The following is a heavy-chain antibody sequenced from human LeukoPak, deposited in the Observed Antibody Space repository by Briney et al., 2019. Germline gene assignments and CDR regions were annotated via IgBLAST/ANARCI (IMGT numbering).Heavy chain of an antibody. J-gene: IGHJ4*02. CDR1: GFTFSSYS. Sequence: PGGSLRLSCAASGFTFSSYSMNWVRQAPGKGLEWVSAISGSGGSTYYADSVKGRFTISRDNSKNTLYLQMNSLRAEDTAVYYCARDITIFGVALDYWGQGTLVTVSS. CDR3: ARDITIFGVALDY. CDR2: ISGSGGST. V-gene: IGHV3-23*01. D-gene: IGHD3-3*01.